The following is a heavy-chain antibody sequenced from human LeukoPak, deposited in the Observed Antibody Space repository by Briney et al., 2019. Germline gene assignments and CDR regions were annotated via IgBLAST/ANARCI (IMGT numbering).Heavy chain of an antibody. J-gene: IGHJ3*02. CDR3: ARGSSSDYGRNSDAFDI. D-gene: IGHD4-23*01. V-gene: IGHV1-69*05. Sequence: SVKVSSMASGYTFTGYYMHWVRQAPGQGLEWMGGIIPIFGTANYAQKFQGRVTITTDESTSTAYMELSSLRSEDTAVYYCARGSSSDYGRNSDAFDIWGQGTMVTVSS. CDR1: GYTFTGYY. CDR2: IIPIFGTA.